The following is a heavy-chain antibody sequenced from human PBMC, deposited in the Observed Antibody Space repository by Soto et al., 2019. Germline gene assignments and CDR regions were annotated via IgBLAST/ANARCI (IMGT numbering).Heavy chain of an antibody. J-gene: IGHJ6*02. CDR3: ATGVVVVPGEDYYGMDV. V-gene: IGHV4-34*01. CDR1: GGSFSGYY. CDR2: INHSGST. D-gene: IGHD2-2*01. Sequence: PSETLSLTCSVYGGSFSGYYWSWIRQPPGKGLEWIGEINHSGSTNYNPSLKSRVTISVDTSKNQFSLKLSSVTAADTAVYYCATGVVVVPGEDYYGMDVWGQGTTVTVS.